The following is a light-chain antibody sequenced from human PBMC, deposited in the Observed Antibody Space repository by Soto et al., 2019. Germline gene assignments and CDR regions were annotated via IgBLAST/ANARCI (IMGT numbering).Light chain of an antibody. CDR3: QTWGTGIQV. V-gene: IGLV4-69*01. CDR1: SGHSSYA. CDR2: LNSDGSH. Sequence: QLVLTQSPSASASLGASVKHTCTLSSGHSSYAIAWHQQQPEKGPRYLMKLNSDGSHSKGDGIPDRFSGSSSGAERYLTISSLQSEDEADYYCQTWGTGIQVFGGGTKLTVL. J-gene: IGLJ2*01.